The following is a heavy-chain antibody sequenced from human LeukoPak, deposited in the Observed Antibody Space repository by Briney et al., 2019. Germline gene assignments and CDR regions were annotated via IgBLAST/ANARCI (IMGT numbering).Heavy chain of an antibody. J-gene: IGHJ4*02. V-gene: IGHV3-66*01. CDR1: GFTVSSNY. D-gene: IGHD3-22*01. Sequence: GGSLRLSCAASGFTVSSNYMSWVRQAPGKGLEWVSVIYSGGSTYYADSVKGRFTISRDNSKNTLYLQMNSLRAEDTAVYYCARAVQYYYDSSGYWFDYWGQGTLVTVSS. CDR3: ARAVQYYYDSSGYWFDY. CDR2: IYSGGST.